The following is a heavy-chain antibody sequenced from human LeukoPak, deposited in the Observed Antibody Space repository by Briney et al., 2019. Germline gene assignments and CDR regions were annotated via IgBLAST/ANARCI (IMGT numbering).Heavy chain of an antibody. J-gene: IGHJ4*02. Sequence: SETLSLTCAVYGGSFSGYYWSWIRQPPGKGLEWIGYVFYIGSTNYNPSLQSRVTISLETSKNQFSLKLSSVTAADTAVYYCARDHEQQPYDYWGQGTLVTVSS. CDR1: GGSFSGYY. V-gene: IGHV4-59*12. D-gene: IGHD6-13*01. CDR3: ARDHEQQPYDY. CDR2: VFYIGST.